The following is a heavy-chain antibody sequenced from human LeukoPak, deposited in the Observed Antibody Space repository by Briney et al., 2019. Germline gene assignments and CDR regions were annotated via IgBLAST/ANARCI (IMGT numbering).Heavy chain of an antibody. V-gene: IGHV3-74*01. J-gene: IGHJ4*02. CDR1: GFTFSSYW. D-gene: IGHD3-3*01. CDR3: AKESDFWSGYSFDY. CDR2: INPDGSST. Sequence: PGGSLRLSCEVSGFTFSSYWMHWVRQVPGKGLAWASRINPDGSSTSYADSVRGRVTISRDNAKNTLYLQMNSLRVEDTAVYYCAKESDFWSGYSFDYWGQGTLVTVSS.